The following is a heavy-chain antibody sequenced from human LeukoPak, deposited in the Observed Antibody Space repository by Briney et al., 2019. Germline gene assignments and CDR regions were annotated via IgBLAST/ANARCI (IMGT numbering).Heavy chain of an antibody. CDR2: IYYSGST. V-gene: IGHV4-59*01. Sequence: SETLSLTCTVSGGSISSYYWSWIRQRPGKGLEWIGYIYYSGSTNHNPSLKSRVTISVDTSKNQFSLKLSSVTAADTAVYYCAREGYSYYYYYMDVWGKGTTVTVSS. J-gene: IGHJ6*03. CDR1: GGSISSYY. CDR3: AREGYSYYYYYMDV.